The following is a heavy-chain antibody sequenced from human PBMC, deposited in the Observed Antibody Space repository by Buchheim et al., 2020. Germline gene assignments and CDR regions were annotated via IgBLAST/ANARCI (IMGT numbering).Heavy chain of an antibody. Sequence: EVQLVESGGGLVQPGGSLRLSCAASGFTVSSNYMSWVRQAPGKGLEWVSVIYSGGSTYYADSVKGRFTISRDNSKNTLYLQMNSLRAEDTAVYYCARDSSGYVYYYGMDVWGQGTT. D-gene: IGHD3-22*01. CDR3: ARDSSGYVYYYGMDV. V-gene: IGHV3-66*02. CDR1: GFTVSSNY. J-gene: IGHJ6*02. CDR2: IYSGGST.